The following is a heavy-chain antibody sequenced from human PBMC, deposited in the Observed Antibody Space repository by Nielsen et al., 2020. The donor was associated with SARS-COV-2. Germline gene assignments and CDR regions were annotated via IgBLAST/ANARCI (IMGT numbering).Heavy chain of an antibody. V-gene: IGHV7-4-1*02. CDR3: ARDHMAAAGTYYYYGMDV. D-gene: IGHD6-13*01. Sequence: ASVKVSCKASGYTFTSYAMNWVRQAPGQGLEWMGWINANTGNPTYAQGFTGRFVFSLDTSVSTAYLQISSLKAEDTAVYYCARDHMAAAGTYYYYGMDVWGQGTTVTVSS. J-gene: IGHJ6*02. CDR2: INANTGNP. CDR1: GYTFTSYA.